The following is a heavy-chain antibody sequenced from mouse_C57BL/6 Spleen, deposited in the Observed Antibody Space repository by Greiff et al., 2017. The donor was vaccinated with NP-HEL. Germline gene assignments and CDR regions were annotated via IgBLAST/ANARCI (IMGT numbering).Heavy chain of an antibody. J-gene: IGHJ4*01. Sequence: EVQLVESGEGLVKPGGSLKLSCAASGFTFSSYAMSWVRQTPEKRLEWVAYISSGGDYIYYADTVKGRFTISRDNARNTLYLQMSSLKSEDTAMYYCTRDSATVVATPYAMDDWGQGTSVTVSS. CDR3: TRDSATVVATPYAMDD. V-gene: IGHV5-9-1*02. D-gene: IGHD1-1*01. CDR2: ISSGGDYI. CDR1: GFTFSSYA.